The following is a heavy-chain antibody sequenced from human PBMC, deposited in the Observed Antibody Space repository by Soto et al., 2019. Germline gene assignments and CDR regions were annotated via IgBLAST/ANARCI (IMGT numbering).Heavy chain of an antibody. CDR2: IYSGGST. V-gene: IGHV3-53*04. Sequence: EVQLVESGGGLVQPGGSLRLSCAASGFTVSSNYMSWVRQAPGKGLEWVSVIYSGGSTYYADSVKGRFTISRHNSNNTLYLLKDSLRAEDTTVYYCPSVGDIGATGVGWFDPWGQGAVVTVSS. D-gene: IGHD1-26*01. CDR1: GFTVSSNY. J-gene: IGHJ5*02. CDR3: PSVGDIGATGVGWFDP.